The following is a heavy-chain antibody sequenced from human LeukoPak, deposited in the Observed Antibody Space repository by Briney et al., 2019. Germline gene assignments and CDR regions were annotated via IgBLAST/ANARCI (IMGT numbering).Heavy chain of an antibody. D-gene: IGHD4/OR15-4a*01. CDR2: TSHSGST. Sequence: PSETLSLTCTVSGGSISSSYWSWIRQPPGRGLEWIGYTSHSGSTNYKPSLKSRVSISVDTSKHQFSLKLTSVTAADTAMYYCARGYYDAKGDSNPFDIWGQGTMVTVSS. J-gene: IGHJ3*02. CDR1: GGSISSSY. CDR3: ARGYYDAKGDSNPFDI. V-gene: IGHV4-59*01.